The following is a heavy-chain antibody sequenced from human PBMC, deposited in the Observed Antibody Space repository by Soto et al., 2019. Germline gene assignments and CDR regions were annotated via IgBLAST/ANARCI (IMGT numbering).Heavy chain of an antibody. CDR3: ARIAVAGTRFDY. CDR1: GGSISSSNW. J-gene: IGHJ4*02. D-gene: IGHD6-19*01. V-gene: IGHV4-4*02. CDR2: IYHSGST. Sequence: QVQLQESGPGLVKPSGTLSLTCAVSGGSISSSNWWSWVRQPPGKGLEWIGEIYHSGSTNYNPSRKSQVTKSVDSSTNQFSLSLSSVNAAGTAVYYCARIAVAGTRFDYWGQGTLVTVSS.